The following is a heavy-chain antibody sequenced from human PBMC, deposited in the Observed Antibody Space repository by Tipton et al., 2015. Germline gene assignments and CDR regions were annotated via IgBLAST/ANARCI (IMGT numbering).Heavy chain of an antibody. D-gene: IGHD3-9*01. CDR1: GGSITRGFHY. CDR2: IYYNGRT. J-gene: IGHJ3*02. V-gene: IGHV4-39*01. Sequence: LRLSCTVSGGSITRGFHYWGWVRQSPGRGLEWIGSIYYNGRTYYNPSLNNRVTISLDTSQSRFSLNLTSVTAADTAVYFCARHLVRSDSFDIWGQGTMVTVSS. CDR3: ARHLVRSDSFDI.